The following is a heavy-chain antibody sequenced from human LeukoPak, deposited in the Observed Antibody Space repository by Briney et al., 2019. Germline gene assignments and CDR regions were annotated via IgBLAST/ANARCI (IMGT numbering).Heavy chain of an antibody. Sequence: SETLSLTCTVSGASISSSNHYWGWIRQPPGKGVEWIGNIYFSGSPYYSLSLKSRVSISVDTSKNQFSLRLSSVTAVDTAVYYCAGRRGYTSICDPFDSWGQGTLVTVSS. CDR3: AGRRGYTSICDPFDS. CDR2: IYFSGSP. D-gene: IGHD6-13*01. V-gene: IGHV4-39*01. CDR1: GASISSSNHY. J-gene: IGHJ4*02.